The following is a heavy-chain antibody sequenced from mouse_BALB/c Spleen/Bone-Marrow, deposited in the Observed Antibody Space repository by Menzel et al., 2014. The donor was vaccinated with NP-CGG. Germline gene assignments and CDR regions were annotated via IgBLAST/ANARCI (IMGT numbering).Heavy chain of an antibody. V-gene: IGHV14-3*02. Sequence: VQLQQSGAELVKPGASVKLSCTASGFNIXDTYMHWVKQRPEQGLEWIGRIDPANGNTKFAPKFQGKATITADTSSNTAYLHLSSLTSEDTAVYYCARGIPYYPMDFWGQGTSVTVSS. CDR2: IDPANGNT. D-gene: IGHD5-1-1*01. J-gene: IGHJ4*01. CDR1: GFNIXDTY. CDR3: ARGIPYYPMDF.